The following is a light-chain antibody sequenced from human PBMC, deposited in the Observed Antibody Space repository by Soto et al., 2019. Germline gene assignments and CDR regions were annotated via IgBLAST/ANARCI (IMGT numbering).Light chain of an antibody. CDR3: SSYAGSNNFVL. CDR1: SSDSGAYNY. V-gene: IGLV2-8*01. CDR2: EVS. J-gene: IGLJ2*01. Sequence: QSALTQPPSASGSPGQSVTISCTGTSSDSGAYNYVSWYQQHPGKAPKLMISEVSKRPSGVPDRFSGSKSGNTASLTVSGLQAEDEADYFCSSYAGSNNFVLFGGGTKLTVL.